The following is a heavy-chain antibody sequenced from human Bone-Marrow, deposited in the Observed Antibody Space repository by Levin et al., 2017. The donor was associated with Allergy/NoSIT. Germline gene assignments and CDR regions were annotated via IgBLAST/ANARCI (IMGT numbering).Heavy chain of an antibody. CDR3: ARSLRVWRPINYYYYYGMDV. CDR1: GFTFSSYD. Sequence: PGGSLRLSCAASGFTFSSYDMHWVRQATGKGLEWVSAIGTAGDTYYPGSVKGRFTISRENAKNSLYLQMNSLRAGDTAVYYCARSLRVWRPINYYYYYGMDVWGQGTTVTVSS. V-gene: IGHV3-13*01. J-gene: IGHJ6*02. CDR2: IGTAGDT. D-gene: IGHD3-10*01.